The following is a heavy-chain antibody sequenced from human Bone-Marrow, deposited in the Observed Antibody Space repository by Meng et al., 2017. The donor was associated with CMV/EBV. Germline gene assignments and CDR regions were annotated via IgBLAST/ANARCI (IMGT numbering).Heavy chain of an antibody. CDR2: MNPNSGNT. Sequence: ASVKVSCKASGYTFTSYDINWVRQATGQGLEWMGWMNPNSGNTGYAQKFQGRVTITRNTSISTAYMELSSLRSEDTAVYYCARVRGTAMVFDYWGHGTRVSVSS. J-gene: IGHJ4*01. V-gene: IGHV1-8*03. D-gene: IGHD5-18*01. CDR1: GYTFTSYD. CDR3: ARVRGTAMVFDY.